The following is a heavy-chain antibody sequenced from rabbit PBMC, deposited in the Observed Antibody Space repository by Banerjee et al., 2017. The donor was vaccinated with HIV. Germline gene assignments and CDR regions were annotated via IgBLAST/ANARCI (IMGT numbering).Heavy chain of an antibody. J-gene: IGHJ4*01. V-gene: IGHV1S47*01. CDR2: IYIGGVIT. D-gene: IGHD4-1*01. CDR1: GFDFSSNA. Sequence: QEHLEESGGDLVKPEGSLTLTCKASGFDFSSNAMCWVRQAPGKGPEWIACIYIGGVITHYASWVNGRFTISSDNAQNTVDLQMNSLTAADTATYFCAREYNSSGWGDYFNLWGPGTLVTVS. CDR3: AREYNSSGWGDYFNL.